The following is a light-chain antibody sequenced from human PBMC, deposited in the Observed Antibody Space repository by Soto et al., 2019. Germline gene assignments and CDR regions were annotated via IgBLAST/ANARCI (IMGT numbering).Light chain of an antibody. CDR1: SSDVGACNY. CDR3: FSYAGNNNWV. Sequence: QSVLTQPPSASGSPGQSVTISCTGTSSDVGACNYVSWFQQHPGKAPKLMIYEVSKRPSGVPDRFSGSKSGSTASLTVSGLQAEDEADYYCFSYAGNNNWVFGGGTKLTVL. V-gene: IGLV2-8*01. J-gene: IGLJ3*02. CDR2: EVS.